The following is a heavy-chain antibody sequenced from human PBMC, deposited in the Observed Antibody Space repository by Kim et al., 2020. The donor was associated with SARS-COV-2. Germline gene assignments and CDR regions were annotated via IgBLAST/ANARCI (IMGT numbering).Heavy chain of an antibody. V-gene: IGHV3-23*01. J-gene: IGHJ4*02. CDR3: AKGDDSGRHRIFDS. D-gene: IGHD1-26*01. Sequence: YADSVKGRFTISRDNPKNTLYLQMNSLRAEDTAIYYCAKGDDSGRHRIFDSWGQGTLVTVSS.